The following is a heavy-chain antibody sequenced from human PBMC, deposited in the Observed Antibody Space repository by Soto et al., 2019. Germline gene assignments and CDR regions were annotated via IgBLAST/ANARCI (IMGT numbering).Heavy chain of an antibody. Sequence: SETLSLTCTVSGGSISSGDYYWSWIRQPPGKGLEWIGYIYYSGSTYYNPSLKSRVTISVDTSKNQFSLKLSSVTAADTAVYYCARDQEMATIGDYYYGMDVWGQGTTVTVSS. D-gene: IGHD5-12*01. CDR3: ARDQEMATIGDYYYGMDV. CDR1: GGSISSGDYY. V-gene: IGHV4-30-4*01. J-gene: IGHJ6*02. CDR2: IYYSGST.